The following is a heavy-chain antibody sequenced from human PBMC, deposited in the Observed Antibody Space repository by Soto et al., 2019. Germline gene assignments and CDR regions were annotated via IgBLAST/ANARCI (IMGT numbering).Heavy chain of an antibody. CDR1: GFSISGSA. CDR2: IRDKTNGYAT. V-gene: IGHV3-73*01. J-gene: IGHJ3*02. CDR3: TRLDAPGDRALDI. Sequence: EVHLVESGGDLVQPGGSLKLSCAASGFSISGSAIHWVRQASGKGLEWVARIRDKTNGYATGYAASVQGRFTISRDDSKNTAFLQMNSLKTEDTAVYYCTRLDAPGDRALDIWGQGTIVTVSS.